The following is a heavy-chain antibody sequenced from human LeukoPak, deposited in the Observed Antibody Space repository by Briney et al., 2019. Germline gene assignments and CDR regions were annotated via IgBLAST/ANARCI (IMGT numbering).Heavy chain of an antibody. D-gene: IGHD3-22*01. CDR1: GFPFSTYS. CDR2: MYGHGETT. Sequence: GGSLRLSCVASGFPFSTYSMSWVRQPPGKGLEWVSIMYGHGETTYYADSVEGRFTISRDNSKSTLYLQIHSLRAEDTAVYYCAKGRVTMIVVVTPFDHWGQGTLVTVSS. CDR3: AKGRVTMIVVVTPFDH. V-gene: IGHV3-23*01. J-gene: IGHJ4*02.